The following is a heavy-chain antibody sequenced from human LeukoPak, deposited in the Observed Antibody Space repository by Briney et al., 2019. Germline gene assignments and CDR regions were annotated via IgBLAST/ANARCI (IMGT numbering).Heavy chain of an antibody. V-gene: IGHV3-53*01. CDR1: GFTVSSNY. Sequence: GGSLGLSCAASGFTVSSNYMSWVRQAPGKGLEWVSVIYSGGSTYYADSVKGRFTISRDNSKNTLYLQMNSLRAEDTAVYYCAREMATIRYFDYWGQGTLVTVSS. CDR3: AREMATIRYFDY. J-gene: IGHJ4*02. CDR2: IYSGGST. D-gene: IGHD5-24*01.